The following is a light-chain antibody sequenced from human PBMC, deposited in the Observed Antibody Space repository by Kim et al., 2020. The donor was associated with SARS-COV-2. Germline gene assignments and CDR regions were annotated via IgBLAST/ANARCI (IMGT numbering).Light chain of an antibody. J-gene: IGKJ2*03. Sequence: LTPGERATLSCRASQSVRNSYLAWYQQKPGQAPRLLIYGASSRATGIPDRFSGSGSGTDFTLTISRLEPEDFAVYCCQQYAGSPYSFGQGTKLEI. V-gene: IGKV3-20*01. CDR3: QQYAGSPYS. CDR1: QSVRNSY. CDR2: GAS.